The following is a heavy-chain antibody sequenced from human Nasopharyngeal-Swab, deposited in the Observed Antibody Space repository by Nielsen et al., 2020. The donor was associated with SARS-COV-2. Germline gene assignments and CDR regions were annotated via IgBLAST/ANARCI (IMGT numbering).Heavy chain of an antibody. Sequence: GASLTISCAASGFTFSSFGMHWVRQAPAKGLEWVALIAHDASNEYYGDSVKGRFSIPRDSSKNTLYLQMDSPRGEDTAVYYCARDAPAHYGAFYWGRGTLVTVSS. J-gene: IGHJ4*02. CDR3: ARDAPAHYGAFY. D-gene: IGHD4-17*01. V-gene: IGHV3-30*03. CDR1: GFTFSSFG. CDR2: IAHDASNE.